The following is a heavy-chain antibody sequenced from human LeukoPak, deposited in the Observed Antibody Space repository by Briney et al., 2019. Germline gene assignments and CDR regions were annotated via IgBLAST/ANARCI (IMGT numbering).Heavy chain of an antibody. V-gene: IGHV1-24*01. J-gene: IGHJ4*02. CDR2: FDPEDGET. Sequence: ASVKVSCKVSGYTLTELSMHWVRQAPGKGLEWMGGFDPEDGETIYAQKFQGRVTMTEDTSTDTAYMELSSLRSEDTAVYYCATAIRYSLPTPHVKNFDYWGQGTLVTVSS. CDR3: ATAIRYSLPTPHVKNFDY. D-gene: IGHD6-13*01. CDR1: GYTLTELS.